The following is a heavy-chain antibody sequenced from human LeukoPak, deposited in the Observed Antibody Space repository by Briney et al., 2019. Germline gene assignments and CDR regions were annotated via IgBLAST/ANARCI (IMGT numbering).Heavy chain of an antibody. D-gene: IGHD3-10*01. CDR3: ASEHIAPRARGSGHWFDP. Sequence: GGSLRLSCAASGFTFSSYWMSWVRQAPGKGLEWVANIKQDGSEKYYVDSVKGRFTISRDNAKNSLYLQMNSLRAEDTAVYYCASEHIAPRARGSGHWFDPWGQGTLVTVSS. CDR2: IKQDGSEK. CDR1: GFTFSSYW. V-gene: IGHV3-7*01. J-gene: IGHJ5*02.